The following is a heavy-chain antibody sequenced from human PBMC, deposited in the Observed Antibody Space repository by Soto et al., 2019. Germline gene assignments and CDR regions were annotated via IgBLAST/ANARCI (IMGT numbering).Heavy chain of an antibody. J-gene: IGHJ6*02. CDR2: IYSGGST. CDR3: ARGPVDTAHSYGMDV. V-gene: IGHV3-53*01. D-gene: IGHD5-18*01. Sequence: EVQLVESGGGLIQPGGSLRLSCAASGFTVSSNYMSWVRQAPGKGLEWVSVIYSGGSTYYADSVKGRFTISRDNSKNTLYLQMNSLRAEDTAVYYCARGPVDTAHSYGMDVWGQGTTVTVSS. CDR1: GFTVSSNY.